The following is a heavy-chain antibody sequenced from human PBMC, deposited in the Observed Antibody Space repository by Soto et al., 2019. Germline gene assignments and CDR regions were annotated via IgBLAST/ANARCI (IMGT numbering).Heavy chain of an antibody. Sequence: ASVKVSCKASGYTFTSYGISWVRQAPGQGLEWMGWISAYNGNTNYAQKLQGRVTMTTDTSTSTAYMELRSLRSDDTAVYYCARGGKRLWFGELYSVYYFDYWGQGNLVTVSS. V-gene: IGHV1-18*01. J-gene: IGHJ4*02. CDR1: GYTFTSYG. CDR3: ARGGKRLWFGELYSVYYFDY. CDR2: ISAYNGNT. D-gene: IGHD3-10*01.